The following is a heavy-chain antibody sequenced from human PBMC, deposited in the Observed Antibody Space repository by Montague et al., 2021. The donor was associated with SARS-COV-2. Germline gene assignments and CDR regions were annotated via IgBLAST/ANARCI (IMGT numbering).Heavy chain of an antibody. CDR2: IHPTDSET. D-gene: IGHD3-10*01. CDR3: ARLGYYGSASQYIYDAFDI. CDR1: GYIFTNFW. Sequence: QSGAEVKKPGESLKISCEASGYIFTNFWVGWVRQMPGKGLEWMGXIHPTDSETKYSPSFLGQVTFSAGKSINAAYLQWNSLRASDTAMYYCARLGYYGSASQYIYDAFDIWGHGTLVTVSS. J-gene: IGHJ3*02. V-gene: IGHV5-51*01.